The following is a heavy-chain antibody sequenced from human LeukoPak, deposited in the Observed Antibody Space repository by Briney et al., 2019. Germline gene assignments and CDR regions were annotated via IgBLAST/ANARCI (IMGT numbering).Heavy chain of an antibody. Sequence: SETLSLTCTVSGGSISSYYWSWIRQPPGKGLEWIGYIYYSGSTNYKPSLKSRVTISVDTSKNQFSLKLSSVTAADTAVYYCARSLEYYDSSGYYPTTEFFQHWGQGTLVTVAS. CDR3: ARSLEYYDSSGYYPTTEFFQH. D-gene: IGHD3-22*01. V-gene: IGHV4-59*08. CDR2: IYYSGST. J-gene: IGHJ1*01. CDR1: GGSISSYY.